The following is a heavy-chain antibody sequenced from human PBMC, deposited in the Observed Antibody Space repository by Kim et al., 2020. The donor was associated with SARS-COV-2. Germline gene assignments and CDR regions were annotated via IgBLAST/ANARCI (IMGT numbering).Heavy chain of an antibody. CDR3: SKGAGAPFCFDY. J-gene: IGHJ4*02. V-gene: IGHV3-23*01. CDR1: GFTFTSYA. Sequence: GGSLRLSCAASGFTFTSYAMSWVRQAPGKGLEWVSSISGNGGSTYYAVSVKGRCTISRDNSKNTLFLQMNNLKAEDTAVSDCSKGAGAPFCFDYCVQGT. CDR2: ISGNGGST. D-gene: IGHD1-1*01.